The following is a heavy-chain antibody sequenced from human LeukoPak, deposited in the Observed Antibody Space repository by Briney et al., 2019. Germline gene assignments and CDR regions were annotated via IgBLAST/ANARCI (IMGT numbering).Heavy chain of an antibody. CDR2: ISYDGSNK. CDR3: AKDYRVITEWAFDI. V-gene: IGHV3-30*18. CDR1: GFTFSSYG. J-gene: IGHJ3*02. Sequence: PGRSLRLSCAASGFTFSSYGMHWVRQAPGKGLEWVAVISYDGSNKYYADSVKGRFTISRDNSKNTLYLQMNSLRAEDTAVYYCAKDYRVITEWAFDIWGQGTMVTVSS. D-gene: IGHD3-3*01.